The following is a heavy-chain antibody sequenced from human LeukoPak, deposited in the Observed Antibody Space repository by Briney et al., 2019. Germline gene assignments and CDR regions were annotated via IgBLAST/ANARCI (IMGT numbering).Heavy chain of an antibody. CDR2: IYYSGST. V-gene: IGHV4-61*01. CDR1: GGSISSGSYY. J-gene: IGHJ4*02. D-gene: IGHD6-13*01. Sequence: SETLSLTCTVSGGSISSGSYYWSWIRQPPGKGLEWIGYIYYSGSTNYNPSLKSRVTISVDTSKNQFSLKLSSVTAADTAVYYCARDKAAAGLDYWGQGTLVTVSS. CDR3: ARDKAAAGLDY.